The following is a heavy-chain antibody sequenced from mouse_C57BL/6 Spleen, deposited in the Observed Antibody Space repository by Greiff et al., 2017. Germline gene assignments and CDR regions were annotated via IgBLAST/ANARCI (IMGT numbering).Heavy chain of an antibody. D-gene: IGHD2-2*01. CDR2: IYPGNSDT. V-gene: IGHV1-5*01. J-gene: IGHJ3*01. CDR1: GYTFTSYW. Sequence: VQLQQSGTVLARPGASVKMSCKTSGYTFTSYWMHWVKQRPGQGLEWIGAIYPGNSDTSYNQKFKGKAKLTAVTSASTAYMERSSLTNEDSAVYYCTRGGHYGYDDWFAYWGQGTLVTVSA. CDR3: TRGGHYGYDDWFAY.